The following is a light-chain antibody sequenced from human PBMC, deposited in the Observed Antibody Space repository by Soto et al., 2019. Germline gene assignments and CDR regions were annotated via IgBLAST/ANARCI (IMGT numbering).Light chain of an antibody. CDR1: QSISDT. CDR3: QHYNNWPWT. J-gene: IGKJ1*01. V-gene: IGKV3-15*01. CDR2: KAS. Sequence: EIVITQSPATLSASPGGRATLSCRASQSISDTLAWYQQKPGQAPRLLIHKASTRETGVPGRFSGSGSGTEFTLTISSLQPEDFAAYYCQHYNNWPWTFGQGTKVDIK.